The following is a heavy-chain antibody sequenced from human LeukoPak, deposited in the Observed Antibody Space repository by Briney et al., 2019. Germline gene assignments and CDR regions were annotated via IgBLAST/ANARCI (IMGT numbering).Heavy chain of an antibody. J-gene: IGHJ6*02. CDR3: ARDLTGIVVVPAAILLSGYDPTPAYYYYGMDV. Sequence: GGSLRLSCAASGFTFSSYSMNWVRQAPGKGLEWVSYISSSSSTIYYADSVKGRFTISRDNAKNSLYLQMNSLRAEDTAVYYCARDLTGIVVVPAAILLSGYDPTPAYYYYGMDVWGQGTTVTVSS. CDR2: ISSSSSTI. CDR1: GFTFSSYS. D-gene: IGHD2-2*01. V-gene: IGHV3-48*04.